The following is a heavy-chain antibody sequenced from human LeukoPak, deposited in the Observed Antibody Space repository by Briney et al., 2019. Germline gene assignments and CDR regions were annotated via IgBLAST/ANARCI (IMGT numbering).Heavy chain of an antibody. D-gene: IGHD2-2*02. CDR1: GYSISSGYY. CDR2: IYHSGST. J-gene: IGHJ5*02. Sequence: PSETLSLTCAVSGYSISSGYYWGWIRQPPGKGLEWIGSIYHSGSTYYNPSLKSRVTISVDTSKNQFSLKLSSVTAADTAVYYCAIEEDIVVVPAAIRNNWFDPWGQGTLVTVSS. V-gene: IGHV4-38-2*02. CDR3: AIEEDIVVVPAAIRNNWFDP.